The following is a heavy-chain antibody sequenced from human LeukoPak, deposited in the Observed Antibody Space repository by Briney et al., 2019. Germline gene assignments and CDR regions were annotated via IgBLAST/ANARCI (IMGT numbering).Heavy chain of an antibody. D-gene: IGHD6-13*01. V-gene: IGHV3-23*01. CDR3: AKDAAAAGSAYYFEY. Sequence: GGSLRLSCAASGFTFSNYAMSWVRQAPGKGLEWVSVISGSGGITYYEDSVKGRFTISRDNSKNTLYLQMNSLRADDTAIYYCAKDAAAAGSAYYFEYWGQGTLVTVSS. J-gene: IGHJ4*02. CDR2: ISGSGGIT. CDR1: GFTFSNYA.